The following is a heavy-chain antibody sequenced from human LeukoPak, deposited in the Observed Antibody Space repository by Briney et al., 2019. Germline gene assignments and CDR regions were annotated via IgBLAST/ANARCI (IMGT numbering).Heavy chain of an antibody. CDR2: IYIDGST. Sequence: RPGGSLRLSCAASGFTVSINYMSWVRQAPGMGLEWVSVIYIDGSTYYADSVKGRFTISRDNSKNTLYLQMNSLRVEDMAVYYCARGSRGLVTFDYWGQGTLVTVSS. D-gene: IGHD3/OR15-3a*01. V-gene: IGHV3-66*01. J-gene: IGHJ4*02. CDR3: ARGSRGLVTFDY. CDR1: GFTVSINY.